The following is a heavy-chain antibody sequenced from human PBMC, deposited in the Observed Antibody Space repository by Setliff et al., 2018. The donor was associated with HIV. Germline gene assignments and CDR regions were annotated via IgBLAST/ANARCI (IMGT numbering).Heavy chain of an antibody. Sequence: PGGSLRLSCSPSGFTFVDYAVTWVRQAPGKGLVWVSRVNRDGSSETYADSVKGRFTISRDNAKNTLYLQMNSLRVEDTGVYYCHSGYDTEEQSYFDYWGQGTLVTVSS. V-gene: IGHV3-74*01. J-gene: IGHJ4*02. CDR2: VNRDGSSE. CDR3: HSGYDTEEQSYFDY. D-gene: IGHD5-12*01. CDR1: GFTFVDYA.